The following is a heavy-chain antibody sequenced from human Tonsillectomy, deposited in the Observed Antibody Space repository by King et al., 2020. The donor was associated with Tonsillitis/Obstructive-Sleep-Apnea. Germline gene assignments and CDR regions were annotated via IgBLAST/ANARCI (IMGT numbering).Heavy chain of an antibody. J-gene: IGHJ4*02. D-gene: IGHD3-9*01. CDR1: GFTFSSFG. CDR2: ISYDGSNK. Sequence: VQLVESGGGVVQPGRSLRLSCAASGFTFSSFGMHWVRQTPGKGLEWVTVISYDGSNKYYADSVKGRFTISRDNSKNTLYLQMNSLRAEDTAVYYCARAWYDVLTGYYNFIDYWGQRPLVTVSS. V-gene: IGHV3-30*19. CDR3: ARAWYDVLTGYYNFIDY.